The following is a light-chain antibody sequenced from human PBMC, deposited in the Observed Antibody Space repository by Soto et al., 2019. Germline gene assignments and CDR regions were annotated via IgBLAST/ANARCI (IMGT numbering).Light chain of an antibody. J-gene: IGKJ3*01. CDR2: AAS. Sequence: DIPMTQSPSSLSASVGDRVTITCRASQGISNSLAWYQQKPGKVPKLLIYAASTLQSGVPSRFSGSGSGTDFTLTISSLQPEDVATYYCQKYYAALITFGPGTRVDI. V-gene: IGKV1-27*01. CDR1: QGISNS. CDR3: QKYYAALIT.